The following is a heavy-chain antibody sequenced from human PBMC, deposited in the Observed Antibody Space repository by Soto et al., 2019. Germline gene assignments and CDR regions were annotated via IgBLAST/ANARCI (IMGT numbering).Heavy chain of an antibody. D-gene: IGHD3-3*01. CDR3: SRDGDFYGLDV. CDR1: GFTFGDYA. Sequence: EVQVLESGGGVVPPGGSLRLSCAGSGFTFGDYAMTWVRQAPGKGLQWLGLIRGSTYGGTTEYAASVKGRFTISRDDSKGITYLQMNSLKTEDTAVYYCSRDGDFYGLDVWGQGTTVTVSS. V-gene: IGHV3-49*04. CDR2: IRGSTYGGTT. J-gene: IGHJ6*02.